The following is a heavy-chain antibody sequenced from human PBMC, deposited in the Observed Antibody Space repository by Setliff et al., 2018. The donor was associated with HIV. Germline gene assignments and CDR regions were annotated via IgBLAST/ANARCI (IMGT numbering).Heavy chain of an antibody. CDR3: ARVRSGAYVWGSYPDY. V-gene: IGHV4-31*03. Sequence: SETLSLTCTVSGGSINSGGYYWTWIRQRPGKGLEWIGYIYYSGSSYYNPSLKSRVTISVDTSEKQFSLKLSSMTAADTAVYYCARVRSGAYVWGSYPDYWGQGTLVTVSS. D-gene: IGHD3-16*02. CDR1: GGSINSGGYY. J-gene: IGHJ4*02. CDR2: IYYSGSS.